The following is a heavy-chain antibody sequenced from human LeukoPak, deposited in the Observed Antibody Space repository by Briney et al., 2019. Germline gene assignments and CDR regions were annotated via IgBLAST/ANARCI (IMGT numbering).Heavy chain of an antibody. D-gene: IGHD6-19*01. CDR2: IYYSGST. CDR3: ARGHTYRQWPNNWFDP. Sequence: SETLSLTCTVSGGSISSGGYYWSWIRQHPGKGLEWIGYIYYSGSTYYNPSLKSRVTISVDTSKNQFSLKLSSVTAADTAVYYCARGHTYRQWPNNWFDPWGQGTLVTVSS. CDR1: GGSISSGGYY. J-gene: IGHJ5*02. V-gene: IGHV4-31*03.